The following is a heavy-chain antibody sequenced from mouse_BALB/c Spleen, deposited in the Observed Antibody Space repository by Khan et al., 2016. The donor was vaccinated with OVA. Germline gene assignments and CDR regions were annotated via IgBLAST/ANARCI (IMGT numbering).Heavy chain of an antibody. D-gene: IGHD1-1*01. CDR3: ARGIYYFGSRYMDY. V-gene: IGHV2-6*02. Sequence: QVQLKELGPGLVAPSQSLSITCTVSGFSLTSYGVHWVRQPPGKGLEWLVVIWSDGFTTYNSTLKSRLSISKDNSKSPVFSKLNSLQTDDTAMYYCARGIYYFGSRYMDYWGQGTSVTVSS. CDR2: IWSDGFT. CDR1: GFSLTSYG. J-gene: IGHJ4*01.